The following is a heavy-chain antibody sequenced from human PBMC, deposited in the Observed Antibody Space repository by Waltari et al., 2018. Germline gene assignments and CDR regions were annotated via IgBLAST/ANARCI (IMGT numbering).Heavy chain of an antibody. D-gene: IGHD2-21*01. J-gene: IGHJ4*02. CDR3: ARNSRDGYRLPGIIAY. Sequence: QVQLQQWGARLLKPSEPLSLTCAASGGSFSGHYWAWIRQAPGKGLEWIGEINHRGNINHNPSLKSRVTISVDTSKSQFSLSLNSVTAADTAVYYCARNSRDGYRLPGIIAYWGQGSLVTVSS. CDR2: INHRGNI. CDR1: GGSFSGHY. V-gene: IGHV4-34*02.